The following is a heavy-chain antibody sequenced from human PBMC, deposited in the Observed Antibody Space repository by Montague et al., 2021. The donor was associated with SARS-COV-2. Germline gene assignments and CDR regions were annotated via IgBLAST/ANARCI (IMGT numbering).Heavy chain of an antibody. D-gene: IGHD2-2*01. CDR3: ARGMAPEGRWFDS. CDR1: GGSISGYY. Sequence: SETLSLTCSVSGGSISGYYWSWVRQAAGKRLEWIGRIFVGASTDYNPSLMSRLSLSGDKSKNQFSLKVTSVTAADTAIYYCARGMAPEGRWFDSWGHGMLVTVSS. V-gene: IGHV4-4*07. J-gene: IGHJ5*01. CDR2: IFVGAST.